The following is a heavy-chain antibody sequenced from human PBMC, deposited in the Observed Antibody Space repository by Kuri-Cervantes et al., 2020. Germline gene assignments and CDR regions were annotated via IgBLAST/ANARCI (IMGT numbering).Heavy chain of an antibody. D-gene: IGHD6-6*01. CDR3: VASSVVAPFY. J-gene: IGHJ4*02. V-gene: IGHV3-30*02. CDR1: GFTFSSYG. CDR2: IRYDGSNK. Sequence: GGSLRLSCAASGFTFSSYGMHWVRQAPGKGLEWVAVIRYDGSNKYYADSVKGRFTISRDNSKNTLYLQMNSLTAEDTAVYYCVASSVVAPFYWGQGTLVTVSS.